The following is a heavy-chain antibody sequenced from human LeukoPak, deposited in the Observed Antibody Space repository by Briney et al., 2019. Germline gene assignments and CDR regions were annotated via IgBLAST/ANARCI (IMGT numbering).Heavy chain of an antibody. Sequence: ASVKVSCKASGYTLTGCYMHWVRQAPGQGLEWMGWINPKSGGTNYAQEFQGRVTMTRDTSISTAYMELSRLSSDAPAVYYCASGWDIAVVPLTNFPEFDYWGQGTLVTVSS. D-gene: IGHD2-2*01. CDR3: ASGWDIAVVPLTNFPEFDY. V-gene: IGHV1-2*02. J-gene: IGHJ4*02. CDR1: GYTLTGCY. CDR2: INPKSGGT.